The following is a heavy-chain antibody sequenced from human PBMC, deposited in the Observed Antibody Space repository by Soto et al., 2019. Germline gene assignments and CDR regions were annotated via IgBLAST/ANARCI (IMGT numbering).Heavy chain of an antibody. CDR3: ARGMGLLWFGEEYYYYYMDG. CDR2: ISSSSSYT. V-gene: IGHV3-11*06. J-gene: IGHJ6*03. Sequence: GGSLRLSCAASGFTFSDYYMSWIRQAPGKGLEWVSYISSSSSYTNYADSVKGRFTISRDNAKNSLYLQMNSLRAEDTAVYYCARGMGLLWFGEEYYYYYMDGWGKGTTVTVSS. CDR1: GFTFSDYY. D-gene: IGHD3-10*01.